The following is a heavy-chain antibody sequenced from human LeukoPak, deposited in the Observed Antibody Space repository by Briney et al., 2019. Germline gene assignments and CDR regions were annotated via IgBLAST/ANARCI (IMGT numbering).Heavy chain of an antibody. CDR2: IIPIFGTA. V-gene: IGHV1-69*05. D-gene: IGHD3-10*01. CDR1: GGTFSSYA. CDR3: ATLKRGGYYYYYMDV. J-gene: IGHJ6*03. Sequence: ASVKVSCKASGGTFSSYAISWVRRAPGQGLEWMGGIIPIFGTANYAQKFQGRVTITTDESTSTAYVELSSLRSEDTAVYYCATLKRGGYYYYYMDVWGKGTTVTVSS.